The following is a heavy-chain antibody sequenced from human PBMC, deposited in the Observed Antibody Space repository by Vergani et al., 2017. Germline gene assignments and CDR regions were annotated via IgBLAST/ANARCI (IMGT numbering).Heavy chain of an antibody. V-gene: IGHV3-23*01. CDR2: ISSGGGDI. CDR1: GFTFDTYT. D-gene: IGHD3-10*01. CDR3: TTAWGLYYLHGEYFQY. Sequence: EVKLLESGGGLVQPGGSRRLSCAGAGFTFDTYTMAYVRQAPGKGLEWVATISSGGGDIFYAESVKGRFTISRDNSKNTLFLQINSLKDEDTAVYYCTTAWGLYYLHGEYFQYWGRGTLVSVSS. J-gene: IGHJ1*01.